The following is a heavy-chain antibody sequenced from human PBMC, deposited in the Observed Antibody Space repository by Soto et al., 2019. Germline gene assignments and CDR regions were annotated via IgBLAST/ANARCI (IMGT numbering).Heavy chain of an antibody. J-gene: IGHJ4*02. V-gene: IGHV3-23*01. Sequence: GSLRLSCVASGFTFDSYAMNWIRQAPGKGLEWVSVISGGGTSTYYADSVKGRFTVSRDNSKNTMYLQMNSLRAEDTGVYYCAKDSWYFDLWSQGSLVTVSS. CDR3: AKDSWYFDL. CDR1: GFTFDSYA. CDR2: ISGGGTST. D-gene: IGHD6-13*01.